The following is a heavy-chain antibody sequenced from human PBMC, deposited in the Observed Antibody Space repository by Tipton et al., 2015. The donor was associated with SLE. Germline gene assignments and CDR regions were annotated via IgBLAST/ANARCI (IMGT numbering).Heavy chain of an antibody. CDR1: GGSFSGYY. V-gene: IGHV4-34*01. D-gene: IGHD3-10*01. Sequence: TLSLTCAVYGGSFSGYYWSWIRQPPGKGLEWIGEINHSGSTNYNQSLKSRVTISVDTSKNQFSLKLSSVTAADTAVYYCARGPGAFDYWGQGTLVTVSS. CDR3: ARGPGAFDY. CDR2: INHSGST. J-gene: IGHJ4*02.